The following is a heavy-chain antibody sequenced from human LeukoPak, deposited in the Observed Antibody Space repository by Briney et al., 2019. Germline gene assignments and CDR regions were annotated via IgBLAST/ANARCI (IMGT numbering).Heavy chain of an antibody. J-gene: IGHJ4*02. CDR2: IYSGGST. CDR1: GFTVSSNY. CDR3: AKLVGTFSTIMSVAYFDY. D-gene: IGHD1-1*01. Sequence: PGGSLRLSCAASGFTVSSNYMSWVRQAPGKGLEWVSVIYSGGSTYYADSVKGRFTISRDNSKNTLYLQMNSLRAEDTAVYYCAKLVGTFSTIMSVAYFDYWGQGTLGTVSS. V-gene: IGHV3-66*01.